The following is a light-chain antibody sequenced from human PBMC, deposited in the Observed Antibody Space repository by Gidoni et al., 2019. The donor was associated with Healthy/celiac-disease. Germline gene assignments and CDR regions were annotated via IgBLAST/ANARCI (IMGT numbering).Light chain of an antibody. CDR3: QQYGSSSLT. V-gene: IGKV3-20*01. CDR2: GAS. J-gene: IGKJ4*01. CDR1: QSVSSSY. Sequence: EMVLKQSHGTLSVSPGERATLSCRASQSVSSSYLAWYQQKPGQAPRLLIYGASSRATGIPYRFSGSGSGTDFTLTISRLEPEDFAVYYCQQYGSSSLTFGGGTKVEIK.